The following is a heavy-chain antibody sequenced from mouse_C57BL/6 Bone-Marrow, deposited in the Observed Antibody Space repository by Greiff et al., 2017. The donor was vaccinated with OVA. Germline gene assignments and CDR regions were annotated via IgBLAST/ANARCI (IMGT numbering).Heavy chain of an antibody. Sequence: EVQGVESGGGLVKPGGSLKLSCAASGFTFSDYGMHWVRQAPEKGLEWVAYISSGSSTIYYADTVKGRFTISRDNAKNTLFLHMTSLRSEDTAMYYCARGGDGFRFAYWGQGTLVTVSA. CDR2: ISSGSSTI. CDR3: ARGGDGFRFAY. CDR1: GFTFSDYG. V-gene: IGHV5-17*01. J-gene: IGHJ3*01. D-gene: IGHD2-3*01.